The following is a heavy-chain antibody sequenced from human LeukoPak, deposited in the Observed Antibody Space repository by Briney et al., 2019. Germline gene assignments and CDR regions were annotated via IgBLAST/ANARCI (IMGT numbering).Heavy chain of an antibody. D-gene: IGHD5-24*01. J-gene: IGHJ4*02. CDR3: ARDRRDGYLAD. V-gene: IGHV1-69*05. CDR1: GGTFSSYA. CDR2: IIPIFGTA. Sequence: ASVKVSCKVSGGTFSSYAISWVRQAPGQGLEWMGGIIPIFGTANYAQKFQGRVTITTDESTSTAYMELSSLRSEDTAVYYCARDRRDGYLADWGQGTLVTVSS.